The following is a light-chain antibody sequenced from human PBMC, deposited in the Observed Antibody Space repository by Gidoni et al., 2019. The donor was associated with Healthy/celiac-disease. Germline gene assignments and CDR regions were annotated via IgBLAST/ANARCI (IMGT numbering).Light chain of an antibody. CDR2: KAS. V-gene: IGKV1-5*03. Sequence: DIQMTQSPSTLSASGGDRVTITCRASQSISSWLAWYQQKPGKAPKLLIYKASSLESGVPSRFSGSGSGTEFTLTISSLQPDDFAPYYCQQYNSYWTFGQGTKVEIK. CDR1: QSISSW. CDR3: QQYNSYWT. J-gene: IGKJ1*01.